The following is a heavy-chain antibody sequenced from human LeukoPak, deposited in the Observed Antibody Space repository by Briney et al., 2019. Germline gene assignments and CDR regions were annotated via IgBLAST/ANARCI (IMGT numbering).Heavy chain of an antibody. CDR2: IFYSGST. CDR1: GGSISSYY. V-gene: IGHV4-59*08. J-gene: IGHJ4*02. D-gene: IGHD2-2*01. Sequence: SETLSLTCTVSGGSISSYYWSWLRQPPGKGLEWIGYIFYSGSTNYNPSLKSRVTISVDTSKNQFSLKLSSVTAADTAVYYCADLGGVVVPAAVDWGQGTLVTVSS. CDR3: ADLGGVVVPAAVD.